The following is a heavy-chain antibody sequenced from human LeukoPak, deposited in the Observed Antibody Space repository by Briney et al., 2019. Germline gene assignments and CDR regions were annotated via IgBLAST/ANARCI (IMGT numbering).Heavy chain of an antibody. Sequence: PGGSLRLSCAASGFAFSSYWMHWVRQAPGKGLEWVSTISGSGGTTDYADSVKGRFTISRDNSKNTLYLQMNSLRAEDTAIYYCAKGAMEDDYYYYGMDVWGQGTTVTVSS. CDR3: AKGAMEDDYYYYGMDV. V-gene: IGHV3-23*01. CDR1: GFAFSSYW. CDR2: ISGSGGTT. D-gene: IGHD1-1*01. J-gene: IGHJ6*02.